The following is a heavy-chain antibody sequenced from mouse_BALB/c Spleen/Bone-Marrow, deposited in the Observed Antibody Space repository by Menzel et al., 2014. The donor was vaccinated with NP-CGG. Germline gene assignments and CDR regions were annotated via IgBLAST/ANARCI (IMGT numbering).Heavy chain of an antibody. CDR3: ARRGLRREAYYAMDY. V-gene: IGHV4-1*02. Sequence: EVKLQESGGGLVQPGGSLKLSCAASGFDFSRYWMSWVRQAPGKGLEWIGEINPDSSTINYTPSLKDKFIISRDNAKNTLDLQMNKGRTEDTALYYCARRGLRREAYYAMDYWGQGTSVTVSS. CDR2: INPDSSTI. J-gene: IGHJ4*01. D-gene: IGHD2-4*01. CDR1: GFDFSRYW.